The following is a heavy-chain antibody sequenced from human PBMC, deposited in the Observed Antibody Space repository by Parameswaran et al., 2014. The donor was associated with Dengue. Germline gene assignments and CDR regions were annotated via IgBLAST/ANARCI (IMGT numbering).Heavy chain of an antibody. V-gene: IGHV3-30*18. CDR3: AKDHYGSGSYYHPPTRDYGMDV. D-gene: IGHD3-10*01. CDR2: ISYDGSNK. J-gene: IGHJ6*02. Sequence: QDARKGLEWVAVISYDGSNKYYADSVKGRFTISRDNSKNTLYLQMNSLRAEDTAVYYCAKDHYGSGSYYHPPTRDYGMDVWGQGTTVTVSS.